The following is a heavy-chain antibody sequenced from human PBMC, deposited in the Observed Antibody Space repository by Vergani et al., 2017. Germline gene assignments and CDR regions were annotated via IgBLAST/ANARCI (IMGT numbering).Heavy chain of an antibody. D-gene: IGHD2-8*02. CDR1: GGTFSSYA. J-gene: IGHJ6*03. Sequence: QVQLVQSGAEVKKPGSSVKVSCKASGGTFSSYAISWVRQAPGQGLEWMGGIIPIFGTANYAQKFQGRVTITADKSTSTAYMELGSLRSEDTAVYYCARSNTGGYAQFTYYMDVWGKGTTVTVSS. CDR3: ARSNTGGYAQFTYYMDV. CDR2: IIPIFGTA. V-gene: IGHV1-69*06.